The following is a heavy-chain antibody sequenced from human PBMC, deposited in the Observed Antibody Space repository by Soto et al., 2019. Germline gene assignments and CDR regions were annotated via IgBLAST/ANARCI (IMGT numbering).Heavy chain of an antibody. CDR1: GFTFSSYD. CDR3: ARGYYYDSSGYYSVVYYFDY. D-gene: IGHD3-22*01. V-gene: IGHV3-13*01. J-gene: IGHJ4*02. Sequence: GGSLRLSCAASGFTFSSYDMHWVRQATGKGLEWVSAIGTAGDTYYPGSVKGRFTISRENAKNSLYLQMNSLRAEDTAVYYCARGYYYDSSGYYSVVYYFDYWGQGTLVTVSS. CDR2: IGTAGDT.